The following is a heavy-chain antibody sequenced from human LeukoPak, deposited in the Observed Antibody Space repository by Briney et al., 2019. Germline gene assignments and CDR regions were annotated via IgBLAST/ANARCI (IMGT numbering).Heavy chain of an antibody. CDR1: GGSISSYY. J-gene: IGHJ6*02. CDR3: ARDSTEGDYYGSGSPALYYYYGMDV. Sequence: SETLSLTCTVSGGSISSYYWSWIRQPAGKGLEWIGRIYTSGSTNYNPSLKSRVTMSVDTSKNQFSLKLSSVTAADTAVYYCARDSTEGDYYGSGSPALYYYYGMDVWGQGTTVTVSS. D-gene: IGHD3-10*01. CDR2: IYTSGST. V-gene: IGHV4-4*07.